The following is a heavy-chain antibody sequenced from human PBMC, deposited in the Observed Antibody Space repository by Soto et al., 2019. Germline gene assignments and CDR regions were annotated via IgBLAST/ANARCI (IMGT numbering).Heavy chain of an antibody. CDR3: AGYYGSEYYYYYGMDV. D-gene: IGHD3-10*01. V-gene: IGHV4-34*01. Sequence: SETLSLTCAVYGGFFIGYYWSWIRQPPWKGLEWIGEINHSGSTNYDPSLKSRVTISVDTSKNQFSLKLSSVTAADTAVYYCAGYYGSEYYYYYGMDVWGQGTTVTVSS. J-gene: IGHJ6*02. CDR1: GGFFIGYY. CDR2: INHSGST.